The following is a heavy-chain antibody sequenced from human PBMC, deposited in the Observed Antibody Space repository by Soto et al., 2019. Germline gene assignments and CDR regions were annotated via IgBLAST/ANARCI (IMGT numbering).Heavy chain of an antibody. CDR1: GFSVSSYG. V-gene: IGHV3-33*01. CDR2: MWYDGRNI. Sequence: GGSLRLSGSASGFSVSSYGVHWVRQAPGKGLEWVAVMWYDGRNIFYRDSVKGRFTISRDNSKNIVYFQMNNLRVEDTGLYYCARDSGHISTYVSDALDFWGRGTMVTV. J-gene: IGHJ3*01. CDR3: ARDSGHISTYVSDALDF. D-gene: IGHD3-10*02.